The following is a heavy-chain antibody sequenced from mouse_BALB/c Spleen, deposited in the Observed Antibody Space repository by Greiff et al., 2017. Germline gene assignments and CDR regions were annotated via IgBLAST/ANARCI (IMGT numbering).Heavy chain of an antibody. CDR2: ISYSGST. CDR3: ARHRGGFAY. J-gene: IGHJ3*01. V-gene: IGHV3-2*02. CDR1: GYSITSDYA. Sequence: EVKLQESGPGLVKPSQSLSLTCTVTGYSITSDYAWNWIRQFPGNKLEWMGYISYSGSTSYNPSLKSRISITRDTSKNQFFLQLNSVTTEDTATYYCARHRGGFAYWGQGTLVTVSA.